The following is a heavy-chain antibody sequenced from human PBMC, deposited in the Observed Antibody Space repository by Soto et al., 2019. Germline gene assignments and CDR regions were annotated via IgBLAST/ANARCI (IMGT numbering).Heavy chain of an antibody. CDR2: INPSGGST. V-gene: IGHV1-46*01. CDR1: GYTFTSYY. D-gene: IGHD2-2*01. Sequence: ASVKVSCKASGYTFTSYYMHWVRQAPGQGLEWMGIINPSGGSTSYAQKFQGRVTMTRDTSTSTVYMELSSLRSEDTAVYYCASTLRVVPAAIVGGMDVWGQGTTVTVSS. J-gene: IGHJ6*02. CDR3: ASTLRVVPAAIVGGMDV.